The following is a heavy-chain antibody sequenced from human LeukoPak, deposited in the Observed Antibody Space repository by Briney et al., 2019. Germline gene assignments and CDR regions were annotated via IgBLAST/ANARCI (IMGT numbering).Heavy chain of an antibody. Sequence: PSETLSLTCTVPGDSISSYYWSWIRQPPGKGLEWIGYINYSGNTNYNPSLKSRVTISVDTSKNQFSLRLSSVTAADTAVYYCAREGRQDYVYFDYWGQGTLVTVSS. D-gene: IGHD4-17*01. CDR1: GDSISSYY. CDR3: AREGRQDYVYFDY. J-gene: IGHJ4*02. V-gene: IGHV4-59*01. CDR2: INYSGNT.